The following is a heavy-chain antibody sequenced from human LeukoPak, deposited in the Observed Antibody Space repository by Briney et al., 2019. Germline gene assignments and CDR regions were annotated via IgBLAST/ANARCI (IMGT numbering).Heavy chain of an antibody. J-gene: IGHJ4*02. V-gene: IGHV3-23*01. Sequence: PGGSLRLSCAASGFTFSSYAMSWVRQAPGKGLEWVPATSGSGGSTYYADSVKGRFTISRDNSKNTLYLQMNSLRAEDTAVYYCAKLGGVWFGELDYWGQGTLVTVSS. CDR3: AKLGGVWFGELDY. CDR2: TSGSGGST. CDR1: GFTFSSYA. D-gene: IGHD3-10*01.